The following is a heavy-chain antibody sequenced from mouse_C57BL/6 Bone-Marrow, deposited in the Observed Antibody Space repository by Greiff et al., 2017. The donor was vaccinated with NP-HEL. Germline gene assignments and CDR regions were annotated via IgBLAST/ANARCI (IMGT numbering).Heavy chain of an antibody. V-gene: IGHV5-6*01. CDR2: ISSGGSYT. J-gene: IGHJ3*01. Sequence: EVHLVESGGDLVKPGGSLKLSCAASGFTFSSYGMSWVRQTPDKRLEWVATISSGGSYTYYPDSVKGRFTISRDNAKNTLYLQMSSLKSEDTAMYYCARHGAWFAYWGQGTLVTVSA. CDR3: ARHGAWFAY. CDR1: GFTFSSYG.